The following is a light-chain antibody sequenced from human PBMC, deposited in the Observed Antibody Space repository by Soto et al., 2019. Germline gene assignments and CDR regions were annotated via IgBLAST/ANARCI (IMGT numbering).Light chain of an antibody. J-gene: IGLJ2*01. V-gene: IGLV2-8*01. CDR3: SSYAGNNILV. Sequence: QSALTQPPSASGSPGQSVTISCAGTSSDVGGYDYVSWYQQHPGKAPKLIIYEVNKRPSGVPYRYSGSKSGTTASLTVSGLQAEDEASYFCSSYAGNNILVFGGGTKVTVL. CDR1: SSDVGGYDY. CDR2: EVN.